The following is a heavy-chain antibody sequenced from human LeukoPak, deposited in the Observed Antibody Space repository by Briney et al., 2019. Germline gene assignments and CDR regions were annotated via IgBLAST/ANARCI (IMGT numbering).Heavy chain of an antibody. Sequence: GGSLRLSCAASGFTFSSYAMSWVRQAPGKGLEWVSAISGSGGSTYYADSVKGRFTISRDNSKNTLYLQMNSLSAEDTAVYYCAKRGYPYYYYMDVWGKGTTVTVSS. CDR2: ISGSGGST. CDR3: AKRGYPYYYYMDV. CDR1: GFTFSSYA. V-gene: IGHV3-23*01. D-gene: IGHD1-1*01. J-gene: IGHJ6*03.